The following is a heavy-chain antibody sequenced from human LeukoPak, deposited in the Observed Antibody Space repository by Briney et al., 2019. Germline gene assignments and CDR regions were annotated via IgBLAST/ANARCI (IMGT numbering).Heavy chain of an antibody. V-gene: IGHV3-23*01. D-gene: IGHD6-19*01. CDR3: AKARLSTGWAYNDY. J-gene: IGHJ4*02. Sequence: PGGSLRLSCAASGFTFVNYAMSWVRQAPGKGLEWVSAVVGGGRTTFYADSVKGRFTISRDNSKNTVYLQINSLRAEDTAVYYCAKARLSTGWAYNDYWGQRTQVTVSS. CDR2: VVGGGRTT. CDR1: GFTFVNYA.